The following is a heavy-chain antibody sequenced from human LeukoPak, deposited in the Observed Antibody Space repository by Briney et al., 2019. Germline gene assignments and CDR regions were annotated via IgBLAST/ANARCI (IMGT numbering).Heavy chain of an antibody. CDR3: AREGTTIFGVVINYFDY. CDR2: ISSSSSYI. D-gene: IGHD3-3*01. CDR1: GFTFSSYS. V-gene: IGHV3-21*01. J-gene: IGHJ4*02. Sequence: GGSLRLSCAASGFTFSSYSVNWVRQAPGKGLEWVSSISSSSSYIYYADSVKGRFTISRDNAKNSLYLQMNSLRAEDMAVYYCAREGTTIFGVVINYFDYWGQGTLVTVSS.